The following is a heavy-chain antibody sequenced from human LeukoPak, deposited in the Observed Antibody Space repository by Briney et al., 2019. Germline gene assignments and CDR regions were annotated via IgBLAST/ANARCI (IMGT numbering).Heavy chain of an antibody. Sequence: SETLSLTCAVYGGSFSGYYWSWIRQPPGKGLEWIGEINHSGSTNYNPSLKSRVTMSVDTSKNQFSLKLSSVTAADTAVYYCARGLIDHHSSSWYPFDYWGQGTLVTVSS. V-gene: IGHV4-34*01. D-gene: IGHD6-13*01. CDR2: INHSGST. J-gene: IGHJ4*02. CDR3: ARGLIDHHSSSWYPFDY. CDR1: GGSFSGYY.